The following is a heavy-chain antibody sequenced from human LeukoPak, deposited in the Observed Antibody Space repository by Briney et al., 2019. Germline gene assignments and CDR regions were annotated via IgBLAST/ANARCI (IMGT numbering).Heavy chain of an antibody. Sequence: PSQTLSLTCTVSGDSVSSAAYYWSWIRQHPGKGLEWIGHIYYSGTTYFNPSLKSRVTISVDTSKNQFSLKLTSATAADTAVYYCARAYYYDSSGYSGASNWLHPWSQGTLVTVSS. CDR2: IYYSGTT. CDR1: GDSVSSAAYY. J-gene: IGHJ5*02. CDR3: ARAYYYDSSGYSGASNWLHP. D-gene: IGHD3-22*01. V-gene: IGHV4-31*03.